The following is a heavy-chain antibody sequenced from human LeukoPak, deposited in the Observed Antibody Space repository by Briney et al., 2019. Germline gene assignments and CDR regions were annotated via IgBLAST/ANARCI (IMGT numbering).Heavy chain of an antibody. D-gene: IGHD3-22*01. CDR3: ARVSYYYDSSGYYYPEGFDY. CDR1: GGSISSGGYY. Sequence: PSETLSLTCTVSGGSISSGGYYWSWIRQHPGKGLEWIGYIYYSGSTYYNPSLKSRVTISVDTSKNQFSLKLSSMTAADTAVYYCARVSYYYDSSGYYYPEGFDYWGQGTLVTVSS. V-gene: IGHV4-31*03. J-gene: IGHJ4*02. CDR2: IYYSGST.